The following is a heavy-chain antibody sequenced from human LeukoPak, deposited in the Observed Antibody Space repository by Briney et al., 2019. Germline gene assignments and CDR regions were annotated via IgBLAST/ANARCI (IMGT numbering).Heavy chain of an antibody. D-gene: IGHD6-13*01. CDR3: ARSCSSWSGDN. CDR2: FNARTGEA. V-gene: IGHV1-3*01. J-gene: IGHJ4*02. CDR1: GDTFSQYG. Sequence: ASVEVSCKASGDTFSQYGMQWVRHAPGQTLEWMWWFNARTGEAKSSQKIQGRVTMSRDASATTAYMELNGLRSEDTSVYYCARSCSSWSGDNWGQGTLVTVSS.